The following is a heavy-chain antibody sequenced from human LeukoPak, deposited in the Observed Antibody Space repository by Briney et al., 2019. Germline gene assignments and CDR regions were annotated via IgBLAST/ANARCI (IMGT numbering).Heavy chain of an antibody. CDR1: GYRFTTQW. D-gene: IGHD2-15*01. J-gene: IGHJ4*02. Sequence: GESLKISCMTSGYRFTTQWIGWVRQMPGKGLEWMGIIYPADSDTRYSPSLQGQVTISADKSITTAYLQWSSLKASDTAMYYCARLQGSDSAIDFWGQGTLVTVSA. V-gene: IGHV5-51*01. CDR2: IYPADSDT. CDR3: ARLQGSDSAIDF.